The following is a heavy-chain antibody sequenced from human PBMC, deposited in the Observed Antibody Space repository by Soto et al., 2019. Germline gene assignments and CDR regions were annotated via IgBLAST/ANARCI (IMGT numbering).Heavy chain of an antibody. D-gene: IGHD4-17*01. CDR3: ARVAYGIDAFDI. CDR2: IYYSGST. Sequence: PSETLSLTCTVSGGSISSGDYYWSWIRQPPGKGLEWIGYIYYSGSTYYNPPLKSRVTISVDKSKNQFSLKLSSVTAADTAVYYCARVAYGIDAFDIRGQGTMVT. J-gene: IGHJ3*02. V-gene: IGHV4-30-4*01. CDR1: GGSISSGDYY.